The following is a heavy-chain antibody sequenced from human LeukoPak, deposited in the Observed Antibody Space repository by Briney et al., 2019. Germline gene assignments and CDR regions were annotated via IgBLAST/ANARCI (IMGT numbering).Heavy chain of an antibody. V-gene: IGHV4-59*01. CDR2: IYYSGST. CDR1: GGSISSYY. J-gene: IGHJ4*02. Sequence: SETLSLTCTVSGGSISSYYWSWIRQPPGKGLEWIGYIYYSGSTNYNPSLKSRVTISVDTSKNQFSLKLSSVTAADTAVYYCACTLSGRDYFDYWGQGTLVTVSS. CDR3: ACTLSGRDYFDY. D-gene: IGHD3-9*01.